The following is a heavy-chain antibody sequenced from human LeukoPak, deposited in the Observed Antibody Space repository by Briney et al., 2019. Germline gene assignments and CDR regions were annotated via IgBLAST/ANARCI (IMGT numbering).Heavy chain of an antibody. J-gene: IGHJ4*02. D-gene: IGHD4-17*01. Sequence: PGGSLRLSCAASGFTVSSNYMSWVRQAPGKGLEWVGRIKSKTDGGTTDYAAPVKGRFTISRDDSKNTLYLQMNSLKTEDTAVYYCTTEAGDYGDYDVDYWGQGTLVTVSS. CDR1: GFTVSSNY. CDR3: TTEAGDYGDYDVDY. CDR2: IKSKTDGGTT. V-gene: IGHV3-15*01.